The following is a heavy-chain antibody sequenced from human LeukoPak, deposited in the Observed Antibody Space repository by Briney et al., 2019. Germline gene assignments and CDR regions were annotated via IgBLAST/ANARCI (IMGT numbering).Heavy chain of an antibody. V-gene: IGHV4-59*12. J-gene: IGHJ4*02. CDR2: IYYSGST. CDR3: ARLPLAMVRGVITPFFDY. Sequence: SETLSLTCTVSGGSISSYYWSWIRQPPGKGLEWIGYIYYSGSTNYNPSLKSRVTISVDTSKNQFSLKLSSVTAADTAVYYCARLPLAMVRGVITPFFDYWGQGTLVTVSS. CDR1: GGSISSYY. D-gene: IGHD3-10*01.